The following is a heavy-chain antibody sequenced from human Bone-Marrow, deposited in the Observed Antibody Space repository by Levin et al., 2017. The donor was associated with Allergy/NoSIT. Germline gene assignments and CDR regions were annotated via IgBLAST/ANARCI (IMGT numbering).Heavy chain of an antibody. CDR1: GFSLSTTGER. CDR3: VRMATGLRFDP. V-gene: IGHV2-70*04. J-gene: IGHJ5*02. Sequence: SGPTLVKLTQTLTLTCTFSGFSLSTTGERLSWIRQPPGKALEWLARIDWDDDKFYSTSLKTRLTISKDTSKNQVVLTLTNMDPVDTATYYCVRMATGLRFDPWGQGTLVTVSS. D-gene: IGHD5-12*01. CDR2: IDWDDDK.